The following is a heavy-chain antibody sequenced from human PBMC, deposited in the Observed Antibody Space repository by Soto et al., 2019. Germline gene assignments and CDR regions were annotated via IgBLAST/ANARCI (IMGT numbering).Heavy chain of an antibody. CDR3: ARVGTPIDY. J-gene: IGHJ4*02. Sequence: QVQLVQSGAEVKKPGASVKVSCKTSGYTFTNFGISWVRQAPGQGLEWRGWISAYNGNTNYAQKVQGRVTMTTDTSTSTAYMEVRRLRSADAAVYYCARVGTPIDYWGQGTLVTVS. CDR2: ISAYNGNT. CDR1: GYTFTNFG. D-gene: IGHD2-15*01. V-gene: IGHV1-18*01.